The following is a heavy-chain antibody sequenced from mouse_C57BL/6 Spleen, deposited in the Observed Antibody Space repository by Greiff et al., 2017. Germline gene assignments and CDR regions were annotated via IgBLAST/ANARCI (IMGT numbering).Heavy chain of an antibody. CDR3: AREGGRSTVVRWYFDV. Sequence: VQLVESGPELVKPGASVKISCKASGYAFSSSWMNWVKQRPGKGLEWIGRIYPGDGDTNYNGKFKGKATLTADKSSSTAYMQLSSLTSEDSAVYFCAREGGRSTVVRWYFDVWGTGTTVTVSS. CDR2: IYPGDGDT. J-gene: IGHJ1*03. D-gene: IGHD1-1*01. CDR1: GYAFSSSW. V-gene: IGHV1-82*01.